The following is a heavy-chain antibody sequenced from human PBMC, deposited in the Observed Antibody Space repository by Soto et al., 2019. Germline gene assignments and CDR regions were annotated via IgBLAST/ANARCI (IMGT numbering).Heavy chain of an antibody. CDR2: IYHSGST. CDR1: GASIRSSY. J-gene: IGHJ4*02. D-gene: IGHD7-27*01. Sequence: QVQLQESGPGLVKPSETLSLTCTVSGASIRSSYWSWIRRPPGKGLEWIGYIYHSGSTKYNPSLKSRVTISVDTSKNQFSVKLSSVTAADTAVYYCARVWGLDYIDSWGQGTRVTVSS. V-gene: IGHV4-59*01. CDR3: ARVWGLDYIDS.